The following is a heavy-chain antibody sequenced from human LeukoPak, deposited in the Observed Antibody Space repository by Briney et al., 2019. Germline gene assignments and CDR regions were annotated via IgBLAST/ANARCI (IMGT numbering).Heavy chain of an antibody. D-gene: IGHD3-10*01. CDR1: GYTFTGYY. J-gene: IGHJ4*02. Sequence: ASVKVSCKASGYTFTGYYMHWVRKAPGQGLKWMGWINPNSGGTNYAQKFQGRVTMTRDTSISTAYMELSRLRSDDTAVYYCARAGVWFGEITDYWGQGTLVTVSS. V-gene: IGHV1-2*02. CDR2: INPNSGGT. CDR3: ARAGVWFGEITDY.